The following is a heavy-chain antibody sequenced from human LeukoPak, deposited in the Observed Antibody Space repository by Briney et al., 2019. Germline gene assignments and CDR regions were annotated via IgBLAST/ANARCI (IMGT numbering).Heavy chain of an antibody. J-gene: IGHJ4*02. D-gene: IGHD3-10*01. V-gene: IGHV3-48*02. Sequence: GGSLRLSCAAAGFTFSSYSMNWVRQAPGKGLEWVSYISSSSSSTIYYADSVKGRFTISRDNAKNSLYLQMNSLRDEDTAVYYCASRLPMVRGVKGLDYWGQGTLVTVSS. CDR3: ASRLPMVRGVKGLDY. CDR1: GFTFSSYS. CDR2: ISSSSSSTI.